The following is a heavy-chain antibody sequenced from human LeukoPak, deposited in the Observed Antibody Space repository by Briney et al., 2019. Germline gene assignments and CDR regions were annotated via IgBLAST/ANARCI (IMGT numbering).Heavy chain of an antibody. Sequence: ASVKVSCKASGYTFISNYLNWVRQAPGQGLEWVGIINPSGGSPSYAQKFQGRVTMTRDMSTSTVYMTLSSPKSEDTAVYYCARGGQVAPQPGNWFDPWGQGTLVTVSS. CDR2: INPSGGSP. CDR3: ARGGQVAPQPGNWFDP. J-gene: IGHJ5*02. V-gene: IGHV1-46*01. D-gene: IGHD2-2*01. CDR1: GYTFISNY.